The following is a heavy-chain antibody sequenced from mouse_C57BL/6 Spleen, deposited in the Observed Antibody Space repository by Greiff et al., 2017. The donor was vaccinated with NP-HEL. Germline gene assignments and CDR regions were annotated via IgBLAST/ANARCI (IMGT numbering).Heavy chain of an antibody. J-gene: IGHJ1*03. CDR1: GFTFSDYG. V-gene: IGHV5-17*01. Sequence: EVKLVESGGGLVKPGGSLKLSCAASGFTFSDYGMHWVRQAPEKGLEWVAYISSGSSTIYYADTVKGRFTISRDNAKNTLFLQMTSLRSEDTAMYYGARRYYSNYGYFDVWGTGTTVTVSS. CDR3: ARRYYSNYGYFDV. D-gene: IGHD2-5*01. CDR2: ISSGSSTI.